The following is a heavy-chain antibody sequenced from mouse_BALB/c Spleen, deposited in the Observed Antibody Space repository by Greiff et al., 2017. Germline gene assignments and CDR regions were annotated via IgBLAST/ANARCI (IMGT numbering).Heavy chain of an antibody. V-gene: IGHV3-1*02. Sequence: EVKLMESGPDLVKPSQSLSLTCTVTGYSITSGYSWHWIRQFPGNKLEWMGYIHYSGSTNYNPSLKSRISITRDTSKNQFFLQLNSVTTEDTATYYCAKGVYDGYFYWYFDVWGAGTTVTVSS. CDR3: AKGVYDGYFYWYFDV. CDR2: IHYSGST. D-gene: IGHD2-3*01. CDR1: GYSITSGYS. J-gene: IGHJ1*01.